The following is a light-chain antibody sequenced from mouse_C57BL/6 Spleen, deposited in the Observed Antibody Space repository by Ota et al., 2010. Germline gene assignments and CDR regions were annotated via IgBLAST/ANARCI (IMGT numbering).Light chain of an antibody. J-gene: IGKJ1*01. CDR2: GAS. Sequence: IVMTQSPSSLAMSVGQKVTMSCKASENVGTYVSWYQQKPEQSPKLLIYGASNRYTGVPDRFTGSGSATDFTLTISSVQAEDLADYHCGQSYSYPTFGGGTKLEIK. CDR3: GQSYSYPT. V-gene: IGKV6-20*01. CDR1: ENVGTY.